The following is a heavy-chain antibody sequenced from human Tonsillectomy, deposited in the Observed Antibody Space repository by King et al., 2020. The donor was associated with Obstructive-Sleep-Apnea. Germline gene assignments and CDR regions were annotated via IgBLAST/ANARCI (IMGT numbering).Heavy chain of an antibody. Sequence: DVQLVESGGTLVQPGGSLRLSCAASGFTFSNYAMTWVRQAPDKGLEWVSGISGSGGSTNYADSVKGRFTISRDHPKNTLYLEMHSLRAEDTAVYYCAKEYCSGGSCFFDYWGQGTLVTVSS. CDR3: AKEYCSGGSCFFDY. CDR2: ISGSGGST. D-gene: IGHD2-15*01. CDR1: GFTFSNYA. V-gene: IGHV3-23*04. J-gene: IGHJ4*02.